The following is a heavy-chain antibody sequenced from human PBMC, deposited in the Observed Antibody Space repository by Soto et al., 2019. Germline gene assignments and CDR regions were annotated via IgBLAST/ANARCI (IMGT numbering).Heavy chain of an antibody. D-gene: IGHD1-26*01. J-gene: IGHJ4*02. CDR2: INPKSGGT. CDR3: ARDLAKGGGSAGFDY. Sequence: ASVKVSCKASGYTFAVYYMHWVRQAPGQGLEWMGWINPKSGGTMYPQKFQGRVTMTWDTSISTAYMALTRLRSDDTAVYYCARDLAKGGGSAGFDYWGQGALVTVSS. CDR1: GYTFAVYY. V-gene: IGHV1-2*02.